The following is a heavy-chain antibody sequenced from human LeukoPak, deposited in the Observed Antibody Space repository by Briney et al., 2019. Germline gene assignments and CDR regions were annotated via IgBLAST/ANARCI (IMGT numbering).Heavy chain of an antibody. J-gene: IGHJ4*02. Sequence: ASVKVSCKASGYTFTGYYVHWVRQAPGQGLEWMGWINPNSGGTNYAQKFQGRVTMTRDTSISTAYMEPSRLRSDDTAVYYCARVLTLRTGHFDYWGQGTLVTVSS. V-gene: IGHV1-2*02. CDR3: ARVLTLRTGHFDY. CDR2: INPNSGGT. CDR1: GYTFTGYY. D-gene: IGHD3/OR15-3a*01.